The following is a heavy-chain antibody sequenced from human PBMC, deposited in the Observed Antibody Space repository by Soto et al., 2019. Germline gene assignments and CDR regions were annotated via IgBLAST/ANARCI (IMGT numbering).Heavy chain of an antibody. CDR1: GVTFTSSA. CDR3: AAECIAVDGLRFSP. V-gene: IGHV1-58*01. J-gene: IGHJ5*02. Sequence: ASVKVSCKASGVTFTSSAVQWVRQARGQRLEWIGWIVVGSGNTNYAQKFQERVTITRDMSTSTAYMEPSSLRSEDTAVYYCAAECIAVDGLRFSPWGQGTLVRVSS. CDR2: IVVGSGNT. D-gene: IGHD6-19*01.